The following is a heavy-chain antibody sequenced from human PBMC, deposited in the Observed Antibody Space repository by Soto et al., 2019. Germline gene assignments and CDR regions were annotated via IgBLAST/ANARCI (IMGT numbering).Heavy chain of an antibody. CDR2: IYYTGST. CDR1: GGSVNSGGLY. J-gene: IGHJ4*02. D-gene: IGHD3-10*01. CDR3: ARVLWSDSVTSIDY. V-gene: IGHV4-31*03. Sequence: QVQLQESGPGLVKPSQTLSLTCTVSGGSVNSGGLYWTWIRQHPGKGLEWIGYIYYTGSTYYNPSLKSRVSISVDTSKNQFSLKLTSVTAADTAVYYCARVLWSDSVTSIDYWGQGILVTVSS.